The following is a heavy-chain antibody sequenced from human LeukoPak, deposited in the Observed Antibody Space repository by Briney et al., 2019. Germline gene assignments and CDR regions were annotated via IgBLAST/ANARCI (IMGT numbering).Heavy chain of an antibody. CDR3: TRDEA. CDR2: IKPDGSDK. J-gene: IGHJ5*02. CDR1: GFTFSSSW. V-gene: IGHV3-7*01. Sequence: GGSLRLSCAASGFTFSSSWMSWVRQAPGKGLEWVAYIKPDGSDKDYVDSVKGRLTISRDNAKNSLYLQMDSLRAEDTAVYYCTRDEAWGQGTLVTVSS.